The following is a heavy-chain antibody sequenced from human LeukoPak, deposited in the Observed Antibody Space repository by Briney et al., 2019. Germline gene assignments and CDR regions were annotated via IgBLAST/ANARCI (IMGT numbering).Heavy chain of an antibody. V-gene: IGHV4-39*01. CDR2: IYYSGST. CDR1: GGSISSSYYY. J-gene: IGHJ5*02. CDR3: ARRYCSGGSCYSDNWFDP. Sequence: SETLSLTCTVSGGSISSSYYYWGWIRQPPGKGLEWIGSIYYSGSTYYNPSPKSRVTISVDTSKNQFSLKLSSVTAADTAVYYCARRYCSGGSCYSDNWFDPWGQGILVTVSS. D-gene: IGHD2-15*01.